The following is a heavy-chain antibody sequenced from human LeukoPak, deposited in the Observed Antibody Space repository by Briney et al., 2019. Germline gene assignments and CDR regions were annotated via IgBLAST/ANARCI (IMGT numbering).Heavy chain of an antibody. CDR1: GFTYSSYA. V-gene: IGHV3-23*01. CDR2: ISGSGGST. Sequence: GGSLRLSCAASGFTYSSYAMSWVRQAPGKGLEWVSAISGSGGSTYYADSVKGRFTISRDNSKNTLYLQMNSLRAEDTAVYYCAKDYDYYYGMDVWGQGTTVTVSS. J-gene: IGHJ6*02. CDR3: AKDYDYYYGMDV.